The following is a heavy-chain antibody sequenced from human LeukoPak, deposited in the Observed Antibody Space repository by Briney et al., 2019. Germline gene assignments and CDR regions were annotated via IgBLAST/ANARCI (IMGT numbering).Heavy chain of an antibody. V-gene: IGHV3-49*03. CDR1: GFTFSDHY. J-gene: IGHJ3*02. D-gene: IGHD3-22*01. CDR3: TRRYNYDSSGYYYVRDAFDI. Sequence: GGSLRLSCGASGFTFSDHYMSWIRQAPGKGLEWVGFIRSKAYGGTTKNAASVKGRFTISRDDSRSIAYLQMNSLKTEDTAVYYCTRRYNYDSSGYYYVRDAFDIWGQGTMVTVSS. CDR2: IRSKAYGGTT.